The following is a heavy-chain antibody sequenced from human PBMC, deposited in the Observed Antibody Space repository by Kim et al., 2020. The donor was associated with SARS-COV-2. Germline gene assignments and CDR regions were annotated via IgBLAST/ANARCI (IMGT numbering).Heavy chain of an antibody. J-gene: IGHJ3*01. D-gene: IGHD6-6*01. Sequence: SETLSLTCNVSGGSINIYYWSWIRQPPGKGLEWIGFVFNSGTTNYNPSLKSRVTISMDTSKNQVSLSLRSVTAADTAVYFCATSSTSPAFDLWGQGTKVT. CDR1: GGSINIYY. CDR2: VFNSGTT. CDR3: ATSSTSPAFDL. V-gene: IGHV4-59*08.